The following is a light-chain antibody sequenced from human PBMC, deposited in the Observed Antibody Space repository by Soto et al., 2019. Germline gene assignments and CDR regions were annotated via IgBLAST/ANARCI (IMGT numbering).Light chain of an antibody. V-gene: IGLV1-40*01. CDR2: GNS. J-gene: IGLJ3*02. CDR3: QSYDSSLNNWV. Sequence: QSVLTQPPSVSGAPGQRVTISCTGSSSNIGAGYDVHWYQQLPGTAPKLLIYGNSNRPSGVPDRLSGSKSGTSASLAITGLQAEDEADYYCQSYDSSLNNWVFGGGTKLTVL. CDR1: SSNIGAGYD.